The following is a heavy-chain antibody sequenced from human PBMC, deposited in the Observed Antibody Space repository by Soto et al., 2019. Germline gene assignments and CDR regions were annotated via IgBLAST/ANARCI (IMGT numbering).Heavy chain of an antibody. CDR2: IYSGGST. V-gene: IGHV3-53*01. CDR3: ARDDRYYYGMDV. J-gene: IGHJ6*02. CDR1: GFTVSSNY. Sequence: EVQLVESGGGLIQPGGSLRLSCVASGFTVSSNYMSWVRQAPGKGLEWVSVIYSGGSTYYADSVKGRFTISRDNSKNTLYLQMNSLRAEDTAVYYCARDDRYYYGMDVWGQGTTVTVSS.